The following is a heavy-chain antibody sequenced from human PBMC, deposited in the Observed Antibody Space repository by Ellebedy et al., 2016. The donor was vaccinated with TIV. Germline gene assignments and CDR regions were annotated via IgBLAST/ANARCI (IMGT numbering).Heavy chain of an antibody. CDR1: GGTFSSYA. V-gene: IGHV1-69*04. Sequence: SVKVSCXASGGTFSSYAISWVRQAPGQGLEWMGRIIPILGIANYAQKFQGRVTITADKSTSTAYMELSSLRSEDTAVYYCARAVDYYGSGSPQVGGMDVWGQGTTVTVSS. J-gene: IGHJ6*02. CDR2: IIPILGIA. D-gene: IGHD3-10*01. CDR3: ARAVDYYGSGSPQVGGMDV.